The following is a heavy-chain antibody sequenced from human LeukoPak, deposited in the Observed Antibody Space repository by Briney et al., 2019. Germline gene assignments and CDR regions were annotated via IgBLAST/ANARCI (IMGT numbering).Heavy chain of an antibody. D-gene: IGHD3-10*01. CDR3: ATPSLRGVDDAFDI. CDR2: IIPIFGTA. V-gene: IGHV1-69*05. Sequence: SVKVSCKASGGTFSSYAISWVRQAPGQGLEWMGRIIPIFGTANYTQKFQGRVTITTDESTSTAYMELSSLRSEDTAVYYCATPSLRGVDDAFDIWGQGTMVTVSS. CDR1: GGTFSSYA. J-gene: IGHJ3*02.